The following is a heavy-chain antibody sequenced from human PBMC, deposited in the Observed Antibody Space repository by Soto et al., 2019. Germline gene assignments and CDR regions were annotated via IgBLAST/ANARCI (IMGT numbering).Heavy chain of an antibody. J-gene: IGHJ4*02. CDR2: ISHAGGSE. V-gene: IGHV3-30-3*01. CDR1: GFTFSSYA. CDR3: ARDLNTSGWKTLDY. D-gene: IGHD6-19*01. Sequence: QVQLVESGGGVVQPGRSLRLSCAASGFTFSSYAMHWVRQAPGKGLEWVAVISHAGGSEHYADSVKGRFTISRDNSRNTLYLQMNSLRAEDTAVYYCARDLNTSGWKTLDYWGQGTLVTVSS.